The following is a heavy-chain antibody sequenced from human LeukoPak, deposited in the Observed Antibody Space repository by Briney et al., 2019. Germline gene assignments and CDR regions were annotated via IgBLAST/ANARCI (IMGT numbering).Heavy chain of an antibody. V-gene: IGHV3-21*04. Sequence: AGGSLRLSCAASGFTFSSYSMNWVRQAPGKGLEWVSSISSSSSYIYYADSVKGRFTISRDNAKNSLYLQMNSLRVEDTALYYCALDCCSGARFDHWGQGTLVTVPS. J-gene: IGHJ4*02. CDR3: ALDCCSGARFDH. CDR1: GFTFSSYS. CDR2: ISSSSSYI. D-gene: IGHD2-15*01.